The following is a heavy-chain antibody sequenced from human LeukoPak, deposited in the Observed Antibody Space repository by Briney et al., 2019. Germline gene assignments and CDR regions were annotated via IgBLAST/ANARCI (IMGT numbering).Heavy chain of an antibody. D-gene: IGHD3-10*01. J-gene: IGHJ4*02. V-gene: IGHV3-7*03. CDR1: GVTFSRYW. CDR2: IKEDGSEK. CDR3: VSRPPTSRTYYGVFDY. Sequence: PGGSLRLSCAASGVTFSRYWMSWVRQAPGKGPEWVANIKEDGSEKYYVDSVKGRFTISRDNAKNSLYLQMNSLRAEDTAVYYCVSRPPTSRTYYGVFDYWGQGALVTVSS.